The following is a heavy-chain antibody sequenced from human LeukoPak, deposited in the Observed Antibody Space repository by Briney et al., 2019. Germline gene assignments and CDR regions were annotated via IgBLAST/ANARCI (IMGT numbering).Heavy chain of an antibody. CDR2: ISQNSGI. D-gene: IGHD6-13*01. V-gene: IGHV3-23*01. CDR3: AKDRSGHGSSYDLDY. J-gene: IGHJ4*02. Sequence: PGGSLRLSCAPSRFPLTIYPMSGAPHAPEGGVEGVASISQNSGIYYADSVKGRFTISSDNSKNTLFLQMSSLRAEDTAVYYCAKDRSGHGSSYDLDYWGQGTLVTVSS. CDR1: RFPLTIYP.